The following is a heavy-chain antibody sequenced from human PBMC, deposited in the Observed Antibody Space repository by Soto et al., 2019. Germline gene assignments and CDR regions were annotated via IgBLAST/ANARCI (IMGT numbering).Heavy chain of an antibody. D-gene: IGHD2-15*01. J-gene: IGHJ4*01. CDR3: ARSLYCHRGFFAY. V-gene: IGHV1-18*01. CDR1: GYPFSNYV. CDR2: ISVHNGNT. Sequence: ASVKVSCKASGYPFSNYVITWVRHAPSQGLEWMGWISVHNGNTNYAQNLQHRVTMTTDTSTSTAYMELTNLRSDDTAIYYCARSLYCHRGFFAYRGQGPLVTVPS.